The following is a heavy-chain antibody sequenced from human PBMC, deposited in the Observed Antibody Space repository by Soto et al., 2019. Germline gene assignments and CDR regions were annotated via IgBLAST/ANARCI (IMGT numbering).Heavy chain of an antibody. J-gene: IGHJ5*02. D-gene: IGHD5-12*01. CDR1: GFTFSRYA. Sequence: EVQLLESGGGLVQPGGSLRLSCAASGFTFSRYAMSWVRQAPGKGLEWVSAISGSGGRTYYADSVKGRFTISRDNSKNTLYLQMNSLRAEDTAVDYGANVPLGYGGDNWFDPWGQGTLVTVSS. CDR3: ANVPLGYGGDNWFDP. V-gene: IGHV3-23*01. CDR2: ISGSGGRT.